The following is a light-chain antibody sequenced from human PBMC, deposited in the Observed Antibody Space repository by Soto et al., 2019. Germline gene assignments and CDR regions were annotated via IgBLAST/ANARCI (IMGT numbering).Light chain of an antibody. V-gene: IGLV1-51*01. CDR1: RSNIGHHY. CDR2: DNH. Sequence: QAVVTQPPSVSAAPGQKVTISCSGSRSNIGHHYVSWYQHLPGTAPKLLIYDNHKRPSGIPDRFSGSQSGTSATLGITGLQTGDEADYYCGAWDTSLTTVLFGGGTQLTVL. CDR3: GAWDTSLTTVL. J-gene: IGLJ7*01.